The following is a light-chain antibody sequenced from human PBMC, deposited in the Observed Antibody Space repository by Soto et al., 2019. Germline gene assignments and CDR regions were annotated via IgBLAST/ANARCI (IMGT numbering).Light chain of an antibody. Sequence: EIVLTQSPATLSLSPGERATLSCRASQSVSSYLAWYQQKPGQAPRLLIYDASNRATGIPARFSGSGSGTDFTLTISRIEPEDFAVYYWQQRSNWPRTFGQGTKVEIK. CDR1: QSVSSY. J-gene: IGKJ1*01. CDR2: DAS. CDR3: QQRSNWPRT. V-gene: IGKV3-11*01.